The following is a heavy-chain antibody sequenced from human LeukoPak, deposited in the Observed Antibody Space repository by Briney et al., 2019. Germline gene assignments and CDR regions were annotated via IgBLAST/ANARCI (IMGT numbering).Heavy chain of an antibody. CDR3: ARDYRSVRGVATDY. V-gene: IGHV3-7*03. Sequence: GGSLRLSCAASGFTFSSYWMSWVRQAPGKGLELVGYINVYGSEKFYVDSVKGRFSISRDNAKNSLYLQMNSLRAEDTAVYYCARDYRSVRGVATDYWGQGTLVTVSS. CDR2: INVYGSEK. D-gene: IGHD3-10*01. J-gene: IGHJ4*02. CDR1: GFTFSSYW.